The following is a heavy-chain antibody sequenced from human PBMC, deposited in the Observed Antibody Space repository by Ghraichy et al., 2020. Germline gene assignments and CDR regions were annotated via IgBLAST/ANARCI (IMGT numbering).Heavy chain of an antibody. V-gene: IGHV3-64*01. CDR1: GFTFSTYA. CDR2: ITSNGGST. D-gene: IGHD6-13*01. CDR3: ARDEAGYSSI. J-gene: IGHJ4*02. Sequence: GGSLRLSCAASGFTFSTYAMHWVRQAPGRGLEYVSSITSNGGSTYYANSVKDRFTISRDNSKNMLYLQMGSLRGEDMAVYYCARDEAGYSSIWGQGTLVTVSS.